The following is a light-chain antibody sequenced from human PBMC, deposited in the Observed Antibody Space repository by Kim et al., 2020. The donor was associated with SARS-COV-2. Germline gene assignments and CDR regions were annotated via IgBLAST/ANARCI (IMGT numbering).Light chain of an antibody. V-gene: IGLV1-44*01. CDR2: NDN. CDR3: ATWDVSLNGWV. J-gene: IGLJ3*02. CDR1: SSNVGLHF. Sequence: QSVLTQPPSTSGTPGQRVTISCSGSSSNVGLHFVNWYQQLPGTAPKVFIYNDNQRPSGVPDRFSGSRSGTSASLDISGLQSEDEADYYCATWDVSLNGWVFGGGTQLTVL.